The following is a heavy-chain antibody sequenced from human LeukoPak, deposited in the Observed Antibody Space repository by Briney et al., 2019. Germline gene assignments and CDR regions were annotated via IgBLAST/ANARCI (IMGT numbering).Heavy chain of an antibody. J-gene: IGHJ4*01. CDR3: ARDKYMVRGVITEH. D-gene: IGHD3-10*01. V-gene: IGHV7-4-1*02. Sequence: ASVKVSCKASGYTFNDYALNWVRQAPGQGLEWMGWINTNTGNPTYAQGFTGHLVFSLDTSVDTAYLQINTLKGDDTAVYYCARDKYMVRGVITEHWGQGTLVTVSS. CDR2: INTNTGNP. CDR1: GYTFNDYA.